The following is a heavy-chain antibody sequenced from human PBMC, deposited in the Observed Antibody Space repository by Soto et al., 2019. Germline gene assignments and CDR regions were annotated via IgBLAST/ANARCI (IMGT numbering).Heavy chain of an antibody. CDR1: GYTFTTYA. CDR2: INADNGNT. Sequence: QVQLVQSGAEVKKPGASVKVSCKASGYTFTTYAIHWVRQAPGQRPEWMGWINADNGNTRYSQKFQGRVTITRDTSASTAYMELSSLRSDDTAVYHCATDPHYYDTTGYCLDNWGQGTLVTVSS. V-gene: IGHV1-3*01. J-gene: IGHJ4*02. CDR3: ATDPHYYDTTGYCLDN. D-gene: IGHD3-22*01.